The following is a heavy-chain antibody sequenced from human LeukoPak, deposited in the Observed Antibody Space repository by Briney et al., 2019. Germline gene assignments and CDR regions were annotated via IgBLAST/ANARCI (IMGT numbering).Heavy chain of an antibody. CDR2: ISGGAGSP. CDR3: AKRCSVARGTTGWDY. V-gene: IGHV3-23*01. D-gene: IGHD1-1*01. CDR1: GFTFSAYS. Sequence: GGSLSLSCAASGFTFSAYSMSWVRQAPGKGPEWVAGISGGAGSPVYADSVKGRLTISRDNSQNMLFLQMDSLRAEDTALYYCAKRCSVARGTTGWDYWGQGTLVTVSS. J-gene: IGHJ4*02.